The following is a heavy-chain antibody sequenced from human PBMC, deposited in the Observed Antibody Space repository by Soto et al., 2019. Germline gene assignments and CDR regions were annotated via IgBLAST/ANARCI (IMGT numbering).Heavy chain of an antibody. J-gene: IGHJ6*03. CDR1: GDTFNDYY. V-gene: IGHV1-2*04. Sequence: QVQLVQSGAEVKKPGASVTVSCRSSGDTFNDYYIHWVRQAPGQGLKGMGWINPNGGVTKYAQKFQGWVTMTRDTSIRTVYMQLSRLRSDDTAVYYCARESGGATATLDYYYFYMDVWGTGTTVTVSS. CDR3: ARESGGATATLDYYYFYMDV. D-gene: IGHD5-12*01. CDR2: INPNGGVT.